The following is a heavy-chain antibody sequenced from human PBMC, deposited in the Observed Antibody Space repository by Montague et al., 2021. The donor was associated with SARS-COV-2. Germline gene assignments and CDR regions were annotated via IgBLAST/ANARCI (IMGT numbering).Heavy chain of an antibody. CDR3: ARNQGYHWNYPYNWFGP. J-gene: IGHJ5*02. D-gene: IGHD1-7*01. CDR1: GASISSSTCY. CDR2: IYYSGST. Sequence: SETLSLTCTVSGASISSSTCYWGWIRQPPGKGLEWIANIYYSGSTYYNPSLKSRVTISVDTSKSQFSLKLSSVTAADTAVYYCARNQGYHWNYPYNWFGPWGQGTLVTVSS. V-gene: IGHV4-39*01.